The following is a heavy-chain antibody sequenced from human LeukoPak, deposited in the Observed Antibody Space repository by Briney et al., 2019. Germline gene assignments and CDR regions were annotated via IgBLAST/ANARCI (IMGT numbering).Heavy chain of an antibody. Sequence: SETLSLTCAVYGGSFSGYYWSWIRQPPGKGLEWIGEINHSGSTNYNPSLKSRVTISVDTSKNQFSLELSSVTAADTAVYYCARKDIVVVVATTSTSFDPWGQGTLVTVSS. CDR1: GGSFSGYY. V-gene: IGHV4-34*01. J-gene: IGHJ5*02. CDR2: INHSGST. CDR3: ARKDIVVVVATTSTSFDP. D-gene: IGHD2-15*01.